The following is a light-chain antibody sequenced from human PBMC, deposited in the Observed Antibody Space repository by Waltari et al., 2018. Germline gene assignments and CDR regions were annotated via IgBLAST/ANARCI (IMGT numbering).Light chain of an antibody. Sequence: DIQMTQSPSSLSAPLGDRVTVTCRASQSVSSYLNWYQQKPGKAPKLLIYAASNLQSGVPSRFSGSGSGTDFTLTISSLQPEDFATYYCQQSYSTLRITFGQGTRLEIK. J-gene: IGKJ5*01. CDR2: AAS. V-gene: IGKV1-39*01. CDR1: QSVSSY. CDR3: QQSYSTLRIT.